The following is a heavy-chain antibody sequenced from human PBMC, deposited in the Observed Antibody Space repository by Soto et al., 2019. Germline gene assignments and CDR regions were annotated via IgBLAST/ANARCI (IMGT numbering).Heavy chain of an antibody. J-gene: IGHJ4*02. CDR3: ARGPRVSSTGTGAH. CDR1: GFTFSAYW. V-gene: IGHV3-74*01. D-gene: IGHD1-1*01. CDR2: ISDDGSTA. Sequence: PGGSLRLSCSVSGFTFSAYWMHWVRQVPGKGLTWFSRISDDGSTATYADSVKGRFVISRDNAKNSLYLEMNTLRADDSGLYYCARGPRVSSTGTGAHWGRGTLVTVSS.